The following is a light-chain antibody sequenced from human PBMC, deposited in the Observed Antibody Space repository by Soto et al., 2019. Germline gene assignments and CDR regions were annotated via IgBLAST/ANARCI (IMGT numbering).Light chain of an antibody. CDR1: QSVSNN. CDR2: GAS. Sequence: EIVMTQSPATLSVSPGDSATLSCRASQSVSNNLAWYHQKPGQAPRFLIYGASIRATGVPARFSGSGSGTDFTLTISRLEPEDFAVYYCQQYGSSPRTFGQGTKVDIK. V-gene: IGKV3-20*01. J-gene: IGKJ1*01. CDR3: QQYGSSPRT.